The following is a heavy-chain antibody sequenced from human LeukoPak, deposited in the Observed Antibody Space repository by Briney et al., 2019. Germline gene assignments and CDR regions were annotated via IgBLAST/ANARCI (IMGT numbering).Heavy chain of an antibody. D-gene: IGHD6-19*01. Sequence: GASVKVSCKASGYSFTSYAMNWVRQAPGQGLEWMGWINTNTGNPTYAQGFTGRCVFPLDTSVSTAYLQISSLKAEDTAVYSCARVAEYSSGWYDPFDYWGQGTLVTVSS. V-gene: IGHV7-4-1*02. CDR2: INTNTGNP. CDR3: ARVAEYSSGWYDPFDY. J-gene: IGHJ4*02. CDR1: GYSFTSYA.